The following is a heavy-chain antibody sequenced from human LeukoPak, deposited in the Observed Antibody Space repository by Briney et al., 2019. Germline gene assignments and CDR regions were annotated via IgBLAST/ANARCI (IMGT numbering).Heavy chain of an antibody. Sequence: GGSLRLSCAASGFTFSSYAMIWVRQAPGKGLEWGSATSGSGGSTYYADSVKGRFTISRDNSKNTLYLQMNSLRAEDTAVYYCAKGHIVVVPAAYFDYWGQGTLVTVSS. CDR1: GFTFSSYA. CDR2: TSGSGGST. J-gene: IGHJ4*02. V-gene: IGHV3-23*01. D-gene: IGHD2-2*01. CDR3: AKGHIVVVPAAYFDY.